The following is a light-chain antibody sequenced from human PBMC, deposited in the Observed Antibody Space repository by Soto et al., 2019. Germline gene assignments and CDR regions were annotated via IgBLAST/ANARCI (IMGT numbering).Light chain of an antibody. Sequence: EIVLTQSPSTLSVSPGEGATLSCRASQSIDGNLAWYQQRPGQAPRLLIYGASSRATGIPDRFSGSGSGTDFTLTISRLEPEDFAVYYCQQYGSSPLTFGGGTKVDIK. CDR1: QSIDGN. CDR3: QQYGSSPLT. V-gene: IGKV3-20*01. CDR2: GAS. J-gene: IGKJ4*01.